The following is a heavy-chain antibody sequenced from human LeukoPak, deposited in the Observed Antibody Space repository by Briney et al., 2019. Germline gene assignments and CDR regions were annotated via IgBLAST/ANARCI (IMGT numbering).Heavy chain of an antibody. CDR1: GGSITRGSYY. CDR3: ARVTAAAGSFGFDP. Sequence: SETLSLTCSVSGGSITRGSYYWGWIRQPSGKGLEWIGRMYTSGSTNYNPSLKSRVTISLDMAKNQFSLKLSSVTAADTAVYYCARVTAAAGSFGFDPWGQGTLVTVSS. J-gene: IGHJ5*02. D-gene: IGHD6-13*01. CDR2: MYTSGST. V-gene: IGHV4-61*02.